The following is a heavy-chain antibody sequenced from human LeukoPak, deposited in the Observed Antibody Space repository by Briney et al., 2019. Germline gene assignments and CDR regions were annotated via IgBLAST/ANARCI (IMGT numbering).Heavy chain of an antibody. CDR3: ARAPGDYYYYYYAMDV. J-gene: IGHJ6*02. CDR2: ISSSSSYI. D-gene: IGHD4-17*01. Sequence: GGSLRLSCAASGFTFSSYAMHWVRQAPGRGLEWVSSISSSSSYIYYADSVKGRFTISRDNAKNSLYLQMNSMRDEDTAVYYCARAPGDYYYYYYAMDVWGQGTTVTVSS. CDR1: GFTFSSYA. V-gene: IGHV3-21*01.